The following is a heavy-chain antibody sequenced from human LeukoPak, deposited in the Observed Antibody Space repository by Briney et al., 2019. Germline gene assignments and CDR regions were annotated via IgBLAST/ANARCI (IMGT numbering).Heavy chain of an antibody. CDR2: ISAYNGNT. CDR1: GYTFSNYG. J-gene: IGHJ4*02. V-gene: IGHV1-18*01. Sequence: ASVKVSCKASGYTFSNYGITWVRQAPGQGLEWMGWISAYNGNTNYAQKVQGRVTMTTDASTSTAYMELRSLRSDDTAVYFCARELNLVEEGWHYWGQGTLVTVSS. D-gene: IGHD1-26*01. CDR3: ARELNLVEEGWHY.